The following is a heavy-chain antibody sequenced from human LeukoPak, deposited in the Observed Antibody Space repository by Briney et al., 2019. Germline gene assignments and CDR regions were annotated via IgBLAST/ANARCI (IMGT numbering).Heavy chain of an antibody. Sequence: PGGSPRLSCEASGFTFRTHSMNWVRQAPGKGLEWVSSITKSSTYVYYADSVKGRFTISRDNANNSLFLQMNNLGADDTGVYYCARGSGVHVWGQGTLVIVSS. CDR1: GFTFRTHS. V-gene: IGHV3-21*04. CDR3: ARGSGVHV. CDR2: ITKSSTYV. J-gene: IGHJ4*02. D-gene: IGHD3-10*01.